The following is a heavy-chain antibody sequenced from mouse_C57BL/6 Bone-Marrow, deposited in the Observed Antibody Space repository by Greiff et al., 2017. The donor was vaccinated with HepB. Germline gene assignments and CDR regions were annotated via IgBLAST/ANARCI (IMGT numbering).Heavy chain of an antibody. D-gene: IGHD2-3*01. V-gene: IGHV1-69*01. Sequence: QVQLQQSGAELVMPGASVKLSCKASGYTFTSYWMHWVKQRPGQGLEWIGEIDPSDSYTNYNQKFKGKSTLTVDKSSSTAYMQLRSLTSEDSAVYYCARSGGWLLRAAMDYWGQGTSVTVSS. J-gene: IGHJ4*01. CDR3: ARSGGWLLRAAMDY. CDR2: IDPSDSYT. CDR1: GYTFTSYW.